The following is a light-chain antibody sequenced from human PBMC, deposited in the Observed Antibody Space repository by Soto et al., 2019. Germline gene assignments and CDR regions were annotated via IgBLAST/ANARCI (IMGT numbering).Light chain of an antibody. J-gene: IGKJ3*01. CDR3: QQYNNWPLFT. V-gene: IGKV3-11*01. Sequence: EVVLTQSPVTLSLSPGERATLSCRASQSFRGLLAWYQQKPGQAPRLLIYDAYNRATGIPPRFSGSGSGTDFTLTISSLEPEDSAVYYCQQYNNWPLFTFGPGTKVDIK. CDR1: QSFRGL. CDR2: DAY.